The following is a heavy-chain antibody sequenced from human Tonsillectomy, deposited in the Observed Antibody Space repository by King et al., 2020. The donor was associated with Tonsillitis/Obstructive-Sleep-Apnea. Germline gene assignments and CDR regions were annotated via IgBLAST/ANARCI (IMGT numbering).Heavy chain of an antibody. Sequence: VQLVQSGAEVKKPGESLKISCKGSGYNFTNYWIGWVRQMPGKGLEWVGIIYPGDSDTRYIPSFQGQFTISAHKSISTAGLQWSSLKASDTAMYYCARLSAVAAGTSNTFDIWGQGTLVIVSS. CDR3: ARLSAVAAGTSNTFDI. CDR1: GYNFTNYW. CDR2: IYPGDSDT. D-gene: IGHD6-13*01. V-gene: IGHV5-51*01. J-gene: IGHJ3*02.